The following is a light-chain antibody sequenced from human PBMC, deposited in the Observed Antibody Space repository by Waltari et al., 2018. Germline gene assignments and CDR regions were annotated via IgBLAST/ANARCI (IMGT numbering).Light chain of an antibody. Sequence: QLVLVQSPRASAALGAPAKLTCTRSSAHRSTPVPWHQQQPEKGPRFLMKVNSDGSHSKGDEIPDRFSGSSSGAERYLTISTVQSEDEAVYYCQTGGHGTWVFGGGTKLTVL. J-gene: IGLJ3*02. CDR2: VNSDGSH. V-gene: IGLV4-69*02. CDR3: QTGGHGTWV. CDR1: SAHRSTP.